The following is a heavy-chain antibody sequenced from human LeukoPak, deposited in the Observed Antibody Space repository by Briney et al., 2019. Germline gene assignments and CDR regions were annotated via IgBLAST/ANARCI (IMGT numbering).Heavy chain of an antibody. J-gene: IGHJ4*02. Sequence: SETLSLTCTVSGGSISSSNYCWGWIRQPPGKGLEWIGYIYYSGTTKYNPSLKSRVTISVDTSKNQFSLKLSSVTAADTAVYYCARQSWNDVHFDYWGQGTLVTVSS. CDR3: ARQSWNDVHFDY. CDR2: IYYSGTT. V-gene: IGHV4-61*05. D-gene: IGHD1-1*01. CDR1: GGSISSSNYC.